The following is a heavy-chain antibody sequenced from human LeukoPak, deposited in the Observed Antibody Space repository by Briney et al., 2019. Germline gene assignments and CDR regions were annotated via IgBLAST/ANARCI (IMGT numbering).Heavy chain of an antibody. D-gene: IGHD1-26*01. V-gene: IGHV3-30-3*01. CDR3: AARIVGATNRIDY. J-gene: IGHJ4*02. CDR1: GFTFSNYQ. CDR2: ISDVGSNE. Sequence: QPGGSLRLSCVASGFTFSNYQMHWVRQAPGKGLEWVAVISDVGSNEYYADSVKGRFTISRDNSKNSLYLQMNSLRAEDTAVYYCAARIVGATNRIDYWGQGTLVTVSS.